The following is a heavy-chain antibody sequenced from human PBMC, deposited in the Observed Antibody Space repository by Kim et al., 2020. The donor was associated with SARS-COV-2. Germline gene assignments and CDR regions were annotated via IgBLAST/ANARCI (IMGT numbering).Heavy chain of an antibody. CDR2: INHSGST. Sequence: SETLSLTCAVYGGSFSGYYWSWIRQPPGKGLEWIGEINHSGSTNYNPSLKSRVTISVDTSKNQFSLKLSSVTAADTAVYYCARGPLWSGSREPLRYYYYYYGMDVWGQGTTVTVSS. CDR3: ARGPLWSGSREPLRYYYYYYGMDV. D-gene: IGHD3-3*01. CDR1: GGSFSGYY. J-gene: IGHJ6*02. V-gene: IGHV4-34*01.